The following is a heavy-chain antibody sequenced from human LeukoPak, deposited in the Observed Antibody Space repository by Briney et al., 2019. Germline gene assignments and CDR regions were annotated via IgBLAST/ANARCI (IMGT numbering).Heavy chain of an antibody. V-gene: IGHV4-61*02. CDR1: GGSISSVSYY. CDR2: IYSSGST. D-gene: IGHD6-6*01. CDR3: ARVTTGSSSLFDY. J-gene: IGHJ4*02. Sequence: SETLSLTFTVSGGSISSVSYYWSWIRQPAGKGLEWIGRIYSSGSTNYNPSLKSRVIISVDTSKNQFSLKLNSVTAADTAVYYCARVTTGSSSLFDYWGQGTLLTVSS.